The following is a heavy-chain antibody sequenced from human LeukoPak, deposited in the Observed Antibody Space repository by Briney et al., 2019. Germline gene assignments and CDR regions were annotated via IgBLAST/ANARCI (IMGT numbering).Heavy chain of an antibody. CDR2: ISESGGST. CDR3: AKAGSDWYYFDS. V-gene: IGHV3-23*01. D-gene: IGHD6-19*01. J-gene: IGHJ4*02. CDR1: GFTFNTYA. Sequence: PGGSLRLSSAASGFTFNTYAMTWVRQAPGKGLEWVSDISESGGSTYYEDSVQGRFTISRDNSKNTLYLQMNSLRVEDTAIYYCAKAGSDWYYFDSWGQGTLVTVSS.